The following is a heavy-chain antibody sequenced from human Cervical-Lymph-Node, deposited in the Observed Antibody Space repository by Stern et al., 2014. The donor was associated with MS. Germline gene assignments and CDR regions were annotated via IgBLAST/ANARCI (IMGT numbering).Heavy chain of an antibody. D-gene: IGHD1-26*01. CDR2: IIPVFGTP. CDR1: GDTSNTDA. Sequence: VQLAQSGAEVQKPGSSVKVSCKASGDTSNTDAIHWVRQAPGQGLEWMGGIIPVFGTPVYAQRFKGRVSIAADESTATDYMELSSLRSDDTAVYYCTRGASSAAWYRHAVDVWGQGTTVTVSS. CDR3: TRGASSAAWYRHAVDV. V-gene: IGHV1-69*01. J-gene: IGHJ6*02.